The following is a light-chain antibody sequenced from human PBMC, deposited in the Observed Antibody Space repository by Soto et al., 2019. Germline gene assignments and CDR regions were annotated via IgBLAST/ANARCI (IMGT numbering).Light chain of an antibody. V-gene: IGKV3-20*01. J-gene: IGKJ1*01. CDR3: QKYGSSRWT. CDR1: QSVSSSY. Sequence: EIVLTQSPGTLSLSPGERATLSCRASQSVSSSYLAWYQQKPGQAPRLLIYGASSRATGIPDRFSGSGSGTDFTLTISRLEPEDFAVYYCQKYGSSRWTFSQGTKVDIK. CDR2: GAS.